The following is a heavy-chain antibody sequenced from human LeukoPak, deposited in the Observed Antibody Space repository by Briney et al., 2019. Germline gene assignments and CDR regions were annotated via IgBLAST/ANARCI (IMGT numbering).Heavy chain of an antibody. CDR3: AKVMKGSERLTMVRGVIIKTAGLYYMDV. V-gene: IGHV3-23*01. Sequence: GGSLRLSCAASGFTFSSYSMNWVRQAPGKGLEWVSSISASGGSTNYADSVKGRFTISRDNSKNTVYLQMNSLRAEDTVVYYCAKVMKGSERLTMVRGVIIKTAGLYYMDVWGKGTTVTVSS. J-gene: IGHJ6*03. CDR1: GFTFSSYS. D-gene: IGHD3-10*01. CDR2: ISASGGST.